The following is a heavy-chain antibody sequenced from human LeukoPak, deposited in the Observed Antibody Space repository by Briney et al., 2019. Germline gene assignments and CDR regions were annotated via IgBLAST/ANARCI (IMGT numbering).Heavy chain of an antibody. V-gene: IGHV3-74*01. Sequence: PGGSLRLSCAASGFTFSSYWMHWVRHAPGKGLVWVARINSDGSDTNYADSVKGRFTISRDNARNTVYLQMNCLRAEDTAVYYCARGWVPSDITLKWGQGTMVTVSS. CDR3: ARGWVPSDITLK. D-gene: IGHD3-22*01. CDR2: INSDGSDT. J-gene: IGHJ3*01. CDR1: GFTFSSYW.